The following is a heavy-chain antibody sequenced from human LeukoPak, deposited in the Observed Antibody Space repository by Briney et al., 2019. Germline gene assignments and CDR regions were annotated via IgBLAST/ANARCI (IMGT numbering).Heavy chain of an antibody. Sequence: ASVTVSCKASGYTFTGYYMHWVRQAPGQGLEWMGWINPNSGGTNYAQKFQGRVTTTRDTSISTAYMELSRLRSEDTAVYLCARVGAHYYMDIWGKGTTVTVSS. CDR1: GYTFTGYY. V-gene: IGHV1-2*02. CDR3: ARVGAHYYMDI. J-gene: IGHJ6*03. CDR2: INPNSGGT.